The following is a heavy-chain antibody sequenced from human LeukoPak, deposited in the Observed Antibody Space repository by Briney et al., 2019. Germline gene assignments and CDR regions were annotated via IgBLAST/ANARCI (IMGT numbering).Heavy chain of an antibody. CDR3: ARDGSYKFDY. V-gene: IGHV3-74*01. CDR2: IQSDGTT. CDR1: GLTFSSAW. J-gene: IGHJ4*02. Sequence: GGSLRLSCAASGLTFSSAWMHWVRQTPGKGLVWASRIQSDGTTTYADSVRGRFTISRDNAKNTLYLQMNNLRAEDTAVYYCARDGSYKFDYWGQGTLVTVSS. D-gene: IGHD1-26*01.